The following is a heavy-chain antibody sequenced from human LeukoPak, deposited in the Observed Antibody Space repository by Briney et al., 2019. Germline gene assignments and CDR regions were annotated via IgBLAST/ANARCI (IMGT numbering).Heavy chain of an antibody. CDR2: ISYDGSSK. D-gene: IGHD2-2*01. J-gene: IGHJ5*02. Sequence: GGSLRLSCAASGFTFSSYAMHWVRQAPGKGLEWVALISYDGSSKYYADSVKGRFTISRDNSKNTLSLQMNSLRAEDTAVYYCARDGGYCSSISCYVANWFDPWGQGTLVTVSS. CDR1: GFTFSSYA. V-gene: IGHV3-30-3*01. CDR3: ARDGGYCSSISCYVANWFDP.